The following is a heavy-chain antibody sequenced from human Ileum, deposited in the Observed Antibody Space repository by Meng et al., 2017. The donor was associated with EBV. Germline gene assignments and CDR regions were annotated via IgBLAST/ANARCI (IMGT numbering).Heavy chain of an antibody. Sequence: QIQLVQSGGEVKKPGDSVKVSWKASGYTFSNYGISWLRQAPGQGLEWMGWISAYNGNTNYAQNLQGRVTMTTDTSTGTAYMEVRSLRSDDTAVYYCARAGNGGSYYFTYWGQGTLVTVSS. CDR1: GYTFSNYG. CDR3: ARAGNGGSYYFTY. V-gene: IGHV1-18*01. CDR2: ISAYNGNT. D-gene: IGHD1-26*01. J-gene: IGHJ4*02.